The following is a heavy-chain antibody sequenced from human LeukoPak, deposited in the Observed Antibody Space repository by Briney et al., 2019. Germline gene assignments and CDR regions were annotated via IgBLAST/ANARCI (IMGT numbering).Heavy chain of an antibody. CDR2: INPNSGGT. Sequence: ASVKVSCKASGYTFTGYYMHWVRQAPGQGLEWKGWINPNSGGTNYAQKFQGRVTMTRDTSISTAYMELSRLRSDDTAVYYCARSIAAAGTQDYWGQGTLVTVSS. CDR3: ARSIAAAGTQDY. D-gene: IGHD6-13*01. V-gene: IGHV1-2*02. CDR1: GYTFTGYY. J-gene: IGHJ4*02.